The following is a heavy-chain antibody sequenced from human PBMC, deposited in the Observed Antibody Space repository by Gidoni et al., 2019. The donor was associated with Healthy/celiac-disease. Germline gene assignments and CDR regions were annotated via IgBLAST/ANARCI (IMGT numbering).Heavy chain of an antibody. V-gene: IGHV4-31*03. D-gene: IGHD6-6*01. Sequence: QVQLQESGPGLVKPSQTLSLTCTVPGGPLIRGGYYWSWIRQHPGKGLEWIGYIYYSGSTYYNPSLKSRVTISVDTSKNQFSLKLSSVTAADTAVYYCARGRGIAARQAFDYWGQGTLVTVSS. CDR1: GGPLIRGGYY. CDR3: ARGRGIAARQAFDY. J-gene: IGHJ4*02. CDR2: IYYSGST.